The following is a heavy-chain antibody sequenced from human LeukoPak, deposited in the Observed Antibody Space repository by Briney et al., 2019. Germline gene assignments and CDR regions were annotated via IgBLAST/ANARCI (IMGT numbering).Heavy chain of an antibody. Sequence: GGSLRLSCAASGFTFSTYWMSWVRQAPGKGLEWVANINQDGSETYYVDSVKGRFTISRDNAKNTLYLQMNSLSADDTAVYYCASVFDSWGQGFLVTVSS. CDR2: INQDGSET. V-gene: IGHV3-7*01. CDR1: GFTFSTYW. CDR3: ASVFDS. J-gene: IGHJ4*02.